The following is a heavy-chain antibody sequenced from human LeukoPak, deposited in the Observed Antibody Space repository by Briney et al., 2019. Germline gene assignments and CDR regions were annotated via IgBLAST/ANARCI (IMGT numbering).Heavy chain of an antibody. J-gene: IGHJ4*02. CDR3: ASIVVPAAMRDY. CDR2: ISSSSSYI. V-gene: IGHV3-21*01. D-gene: IGHD2-2*01. CDR1: GFTFSSYS. Sequence: GGSLRLSCAASGFTFSSYSMNWVRQAPGKGLEWVSSISSSSSYIYYADSVKGRFTISRDNTKNSLYLQMNSLRAEDTAVYYCASIVVPAAMRDYWGQGTLVTVSS.